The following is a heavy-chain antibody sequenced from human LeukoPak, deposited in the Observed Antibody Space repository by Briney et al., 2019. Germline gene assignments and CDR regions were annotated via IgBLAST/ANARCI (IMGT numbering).Heavy chain of an antibody. Sequence: SETLSLTCTVSGGSISSYYWSWIRQPAGKGLEWIGYIYYSGSTNYNPSLKSRVTISVDTSKNQFSLKLSSVTAADTAVYYCVSSGWYGTPYYFDYWGQGTLVTVSS. J-gene: IGHJ4*02. D-gene: IGHD6-19*01. V-gene: IGHV4-59*01. CDR1: GGSISSYY. CDR3: VSSGWYGTPYYFDY. CDR2: IYYSGST.